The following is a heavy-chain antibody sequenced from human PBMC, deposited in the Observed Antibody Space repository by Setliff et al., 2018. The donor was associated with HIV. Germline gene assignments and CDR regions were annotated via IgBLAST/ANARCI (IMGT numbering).Heavy chain of an antibody. V-gene: IGHV4-4*07. Sequence: PSETLSLTCTVSGGSINTYYWSWIRQPAGKGLEWIGRFYTSGSTNFNPSLKSRVTISVDTSERQFSLRMTSTTAADTAVYYCARGVPLLPPNFWGQGTLVTVSS. CDR3: ARGVPLLPPNF. CDR1: GGSINTYY. CDR2: FYTSGST. D-gene: IGHD2-21*02. J-gene: IGHJ4*02.